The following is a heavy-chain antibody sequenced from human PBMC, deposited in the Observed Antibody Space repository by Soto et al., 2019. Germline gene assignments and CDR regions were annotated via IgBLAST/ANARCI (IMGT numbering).Heavy chain of an antibody. D-gene: IGHD3-3*01. CDR1: GYTFTSYG. V-gene: IGHV1-18*01. Sequence: ASVKVSCKASGYTFTSYGISWVRQAPGQGLEWMGWISAYNGNTNYAQKLQGRVTMTTDTSTSTAYMELRSLRSDDTAVYYCARDLYDFWSGYYMEEGYWGQGTLVTVSS. CDR2: ISAYNGNT. J-gene: IGHJ4*02. CDR3: ARDLYDFWSGYYMEEGY.